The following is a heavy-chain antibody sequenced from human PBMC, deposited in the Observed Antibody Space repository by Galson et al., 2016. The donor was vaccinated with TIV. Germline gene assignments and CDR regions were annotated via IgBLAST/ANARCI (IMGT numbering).Heavy chain of an antibody. Sequence: SVKVSCKASGYTFINYCMHWVRQAPGQGLEWVGVIDPSGGGTTYAQKFQGRVTMTRDTSTNTVYMELSSLTSDDTAAFYCAVWANTYYFALWGQGTLITVSS. V-gene: IGHV1-46*01. CDR3: AVWANTYYFAL. CDR2: IDPSGGGT. J-gene: IGHJ4*02. D-gene: IGHD2-8*01. CDR1: GYTFINYC.